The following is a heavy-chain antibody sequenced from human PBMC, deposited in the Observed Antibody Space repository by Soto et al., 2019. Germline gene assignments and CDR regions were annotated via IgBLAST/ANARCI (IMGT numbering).Heavy chain of an antibody. V-gene: IGHV3-21*01. CDR2: ISSSSSYI. D-gene: IGHD3-9*01. J-gene: IGHJ6*02. CDR3: ASGLLRYLDWPRMDV. CDR1: GFTFSSYS. Sequence: GGSLRLSCAASGFTFSSYSMNWVRQAPGKGLEWVSSISSSSSYIYYADSVKGRFTISRDNAENSLYLQMNSLRAEDTAVYYCASGLLRYLDWPRMDVWGQGTTVTVS.